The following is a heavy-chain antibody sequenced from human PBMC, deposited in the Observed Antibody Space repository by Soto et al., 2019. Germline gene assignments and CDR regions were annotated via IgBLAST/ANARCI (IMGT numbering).Heavy chain of an antibody. CDR2: VWYDGSHQ. V-gene: IGHV3-33*01. CDR1: GFTFSSYG. D-gene: IGHD1-26*01. Sequence: QVQVLESGGGVVQPGRSLRLSCAASGFTFSSYGMHWVRQAPGKGLEWVALVWYDGSHQYYTDSVKGRFTISRDNSKNTLYLQMNSPRAEDTAVYYCARDLRRLARAGSELDCWGQGTLVTVSS. CDR3: ARDLRRLARAGSELDC. J-gene: IGHJ4*02.